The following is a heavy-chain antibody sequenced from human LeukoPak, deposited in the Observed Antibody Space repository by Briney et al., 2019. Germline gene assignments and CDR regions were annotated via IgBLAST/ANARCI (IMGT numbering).Heavy chain of an antibody. CDR1: GYTFTSYA. CDR2: INAGNGNT. D-gene: IGHD2-2*01. V-gene: IGHV1-3*01. CDR3: ASAVVVPAAMFAGYYYYGMDV. Sequence: ASVKVSCKASGYTFTSYAMHWVRQAPGQRLEWMGWINAGNGNTKYSQKFQGRVTITRDTSASTAYMELSSLRSEDTAVYYCASAVVVPAAMFAGYYYYGMDVWCKGTTVTVSS. J-gene: IGHJ6*04.